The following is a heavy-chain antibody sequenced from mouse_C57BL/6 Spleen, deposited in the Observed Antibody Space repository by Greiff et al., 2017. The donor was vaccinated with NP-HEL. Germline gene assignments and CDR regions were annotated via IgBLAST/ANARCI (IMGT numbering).Heavy chain of an antibody. V-gene: IGHV1-15*01. CDR1: GYTFTDYE. CDR3: TRTLYGSSFDY. Sequence: VQLQQSGAELVRPGASVTLSCKASGYTFTDYEMHWVKQTPVHGLEWIGAIDPETGGTAYNQKFKGKAILTADKSSSTAYMELRSLTSEDSAVYYCTRTLYGSSFDYWGQGTTLTVSS. CDR2: IDPETGGT. J-gene: IGHJ2*01. D-gene: IGHD1-1*01.